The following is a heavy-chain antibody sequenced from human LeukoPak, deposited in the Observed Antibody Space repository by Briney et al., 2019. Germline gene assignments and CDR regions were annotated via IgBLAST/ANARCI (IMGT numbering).Heavy chain of an antibody. V-gene: IGHV4-59*08. CDR3: ARGEGATGNFDY. Sequence: SETLSLTCTVSGGSISSYYWSWIRQPPGKGLEWIGYIYYSGSTNYNPSLKSRVTISVDTSKNQFSLKLSSMTAADTAVYYCARGEGATGNFDYWGQGTLVTVSS. J-gene: IGHJ4*02. CDR1: GGSISSYY. CDR2: IYYSGST. D-gene: IGHD1-26*01.